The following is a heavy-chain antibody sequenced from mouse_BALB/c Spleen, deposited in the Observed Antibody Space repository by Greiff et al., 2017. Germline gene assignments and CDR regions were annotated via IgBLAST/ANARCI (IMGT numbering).Heavy chain of an antibody. CDR3: ARSDYDDYYAMDY. Sequence: EVKLVESGGGLVKPGGSLKLSCAASGFTFSSYAMSWVRQTPEKRLEWVASISSGGSTYYPDSVKGRFTISRDNARNILYLQMSSLRSEDTAMYYCARSDYDDYYAMDYWGQGTSVTVSS. V-gene: IGHV5-6-5*01. CDR2: ISSGGST. CDR1: GFTFSSYA. J-gene: IGHJ4*01. D-gene: IGHD2-4*01.